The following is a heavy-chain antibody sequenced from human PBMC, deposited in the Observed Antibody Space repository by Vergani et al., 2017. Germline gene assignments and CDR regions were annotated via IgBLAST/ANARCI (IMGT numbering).Heavy chain of an antibody. Sequence: QLQLQESGPGLVKPSQTLSLTCTVSGASMSSVGYYWTWIRQSAGKRLEWIGDILGSGTANYNPSFQGRVSMSVATSKNQFSLNLSSVTAADTAVYYCARAGYCSGDSCYSGPFDYWGQGTLVTVSS. CDR2: ILGSGTA. V-gene: IGHV4-61*02. J-gene: IGHJ4*02. CDR3: ARAGYCSGDSCYSGPFDY. CDR1: GASMSSVGYY. D-gene: IGHD2-15*01.